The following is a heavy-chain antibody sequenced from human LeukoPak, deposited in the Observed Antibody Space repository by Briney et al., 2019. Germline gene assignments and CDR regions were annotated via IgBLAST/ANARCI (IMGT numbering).Heavy chain of an antibody. CDR1: GFTFSRHA. Sequence: GGSLRLSCAASGFTFSRHAMHWVRQAPGKGLEWVAVICYDGSNKYYADSVKGRFTISRDNSKNTLYLQMNSLRAEDTAVYYCARDLEGSGPDYWGQGTLVTVSS. CDR2: ICYDGSNK. D-gene: IGHD6-19*01. V-gene: IGHV3-33*01. J-gene: IGHJ4*02. CDR3: ARDLEGSGPDY.